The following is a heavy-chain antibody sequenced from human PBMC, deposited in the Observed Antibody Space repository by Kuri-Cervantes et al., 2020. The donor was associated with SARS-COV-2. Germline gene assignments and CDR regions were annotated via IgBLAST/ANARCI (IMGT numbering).Heavy chain of an antibody. CDR2: ISAYNGNT. V-gene: IGHV1-18*01. CDR1: GYTFTSYG. Sequence: ASVKVSCKASGYTFTSYGISWVRQAPGQGLEWMGWISAYNGNTNYAQKLQGRVTMTTDTSTSTAYMELRSLGSDDTAVYYCARARHGYCSSTSCQPYYYYYMDVWGKGTTVTVSS. D-gene: IGHD2-2*03. CDR3: ARARHGYCSSTSCQPYYYYYMDV. J-gene: IGHJ6*03.